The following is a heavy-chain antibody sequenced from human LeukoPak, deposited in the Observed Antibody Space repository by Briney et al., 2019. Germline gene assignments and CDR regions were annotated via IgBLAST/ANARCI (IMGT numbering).Heavy chain of an antibody. D-gene: IGHD5-18*01. Sequence: ASVKVSCKASGYTFTGYYMHWVRQAPGQGLEWMGWINPNSGGTNYAQKFQGRVTMTRDTSISTAYMELSRLRSDDTAVYYCARGIEEAMVTGSGWKDFDYWGQGTLVTVSS. CDR3: ARGIEEAMVTGSGWKDFDY. CDR2: INPNSGGT. CDR1: GYTFTGYY. V-gene: IGHV1-2*02. J-gene: IGHJ4*02.